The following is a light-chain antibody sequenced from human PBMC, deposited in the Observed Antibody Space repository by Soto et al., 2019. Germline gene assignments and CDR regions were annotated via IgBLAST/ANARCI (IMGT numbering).Light chain of an antibody. CDR1: SSDVGAYNY. J-gene: IGLJ1*01. V-gene: IGLV2-14*01. Sequence: QSALTQPASVSGSPGQSITISCTGTSSDVGAYNYVSWYQQHPGKAPKLMIHEVSKRPSGVSNRFSGSKSGNTASLTISGLQAEDEADYYCSSYTSSSTPYVFVTGTQLTVL. CDR3: SSYTSSSTPYV. CDR2: EVS.